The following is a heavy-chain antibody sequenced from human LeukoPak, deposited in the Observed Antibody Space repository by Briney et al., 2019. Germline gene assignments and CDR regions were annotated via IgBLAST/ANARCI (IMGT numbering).Heavy chain of an antibody. Sequence: SXXLSLTCAVYGGSFSGYYWSWIRQPPGKGLEWIGEINHSGSTNYNPSLKSRVTISVDTSKNQFSLKLSSVTAADTAVYYCARGIYYDSSGPDYWGQGTLVTVSS. J-gene: IGHJ4*02. D-gene: IGHD3-22*01. CDR3: ARGIYYDSSGPDY. CDR2: INHSGST. V-gene: IGHV4-34*01. CDR1: GGSFSGYY.